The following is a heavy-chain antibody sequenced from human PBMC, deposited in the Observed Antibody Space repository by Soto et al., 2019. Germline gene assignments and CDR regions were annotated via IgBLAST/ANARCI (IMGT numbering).Heavy chain of an antibody. CDR2: ISWNSGSI. CDR3: AKDIWQRNYVIYYYMDV. D-gene: IGHD3-10*02. V-gene: IGHV3-9*01. CDR1: GFTFDDYA. Sequence: GGSLRLSCAASGFTFDDYAMHWVRQAPGKGLEWVSGISWNSGSIGYADSVKGRFTISRDNAKNSLYLQMNSLRAEDTALYYCAKDIWQRNYVIYYYMDVWGKGTTVTVSS. J-gene: IGHJ6*03.